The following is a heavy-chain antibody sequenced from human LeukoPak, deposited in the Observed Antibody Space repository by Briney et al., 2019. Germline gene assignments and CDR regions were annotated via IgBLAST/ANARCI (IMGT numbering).Heavy chain of an antibody. Sequence: GGSLRLSCAASGFAFSSYGMHWVRQAPGKGLEWVAVISYDGSNKYYADSVKGRFTISRDNSKNTLYLQMNSLRAEDTAVYYCAKGAKHFDCWGQGTLVTVSS. CDR3: AKGAKHFDC. D-gene: IGHD2-21*01. CDR2: ISYDGSNK. V-gene: IGHV3-30*18. CDR1: GFAFSSYG. J-gene: IGHJ4*02.